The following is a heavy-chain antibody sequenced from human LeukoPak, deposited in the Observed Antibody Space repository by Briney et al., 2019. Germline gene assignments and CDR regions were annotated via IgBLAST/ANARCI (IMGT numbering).Heavy chain of an antibody. CDR3: ARAAAAAGIYLPYYFDY. J-gene: IGHJ4*02. V-gene: IGHV4-59*01. D-gene: IGHD6-13*01. Sequence: PSETLSLTCTVSGGSISSYYWSWIRQPPGKGLEWIGYIYYSGSTNYNPSLKSRVTISVDTSKNQFSLKLSSVTAADTAVYYCARAAAAAGIYLPYYFDYWGQGTLVTVSS. CDR1: GGSISSYY. CDR2: IYYSGST.